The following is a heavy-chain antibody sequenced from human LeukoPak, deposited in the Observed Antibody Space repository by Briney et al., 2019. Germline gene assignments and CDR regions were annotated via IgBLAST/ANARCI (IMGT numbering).Heavy chain of an antibody. CDR2: VNDNGAAT. D-gene: IGHD4-17*01. CDR1: RFAFDNFA. V-gene: IGHV3-23*01. Sequence: GGSLRLSCAASRFAFDNFAMSWVRQAPGKGLKWVATVNDNGAATFYADSVKGRFTISRDNSKNTLYLQLNSPRAEDTAVYYCARETGLRTFDNWGQGTLVTVSS. J-gene: IGHJ4*02. CDR3: ARETGLRTFDN.